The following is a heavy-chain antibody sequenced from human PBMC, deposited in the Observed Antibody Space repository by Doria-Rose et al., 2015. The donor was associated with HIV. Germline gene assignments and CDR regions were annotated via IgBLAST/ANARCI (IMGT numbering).Heavy chain of an antibody. CDR1: GVSLSSPGMG. CDR2: MLSDDER. Sequence: QITLNASGPVLVKPTETLTLTCTVSGVSLSSPGMGPSWIRQPPAKALEWLAHMLSDDERSYQASLKSRLTISRGTSKSQVVLTMTDMDPVDTATYYCARIKSSRWYHKYYFDFWGQGTLVIVSA. CDR3: ARIKSSRWYHKYYFDF. J-gene: IGHJ4*02. V-gene: IGHV2-26*01. D-gene: IGHD6-13*01.